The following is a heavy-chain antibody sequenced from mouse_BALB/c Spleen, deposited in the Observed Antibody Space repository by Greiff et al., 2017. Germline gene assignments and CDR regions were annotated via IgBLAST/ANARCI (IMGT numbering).Heavy chain of an antibody. CDR2: INSNGGST. CDR3: AREGGYDEGDYAMDY. CDR1: GFTFSSYG. V-gene: IGHV5-6-3*01. Sequence: EVQLVESGGGLVQPGGSLKLSCAASGFTFSSYGMSWVRQTPDKRLELVATINSNGGSTYYPDSVKGRFTISRDNAKNTLYLQMSSLKSEDTAMYYCAREGGYDEGDYAMDYWGQGTSVTVSS. D-gene: IGHD2-2*01. J-gene: IGHJ4*01.